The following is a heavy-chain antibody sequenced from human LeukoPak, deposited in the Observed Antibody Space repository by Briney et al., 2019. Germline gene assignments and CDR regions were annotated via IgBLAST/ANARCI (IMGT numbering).Heavy chain of an antibody. Sequence: SETLSLTCTVSGGSISSSTYYWGWIRQPPGKGLEWIGSMYYSSGNTYYNPSLKSRVTISVDTSKNQFSLRLSSVTAADTAVYYCARGRGEGRGIAMVRGVRAPSYNWFDPWGHGTQVTVSS. V-gene: IGHV4-39*07. J-gene: IGHJ5*02. D-gene: IGHD3-10*01. CDR3: ARGRGEGRGIAMVRGVRAPSYNWFDP. CDR2: MYYSSGNT. CDR1: GGSISSSTYY.